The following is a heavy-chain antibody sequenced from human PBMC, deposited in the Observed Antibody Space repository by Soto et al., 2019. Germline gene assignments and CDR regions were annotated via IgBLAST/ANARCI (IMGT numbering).Heavy chain of an antibody. D-gene: IGHD1-26*01. J-gene: IGHJ3*02. CDR1: GYTFTSYD. Sequence: GASVKVSCKASGYTFTSYDINWVRQATGQGLEWMGWMNPNSGNTGYAQKFQGGVTMTRNTSISTAYMELSSLRSEDTAVYYCARGQGGSYYSAFDIWGQGTMVTVSS. CDR2: MNPNSGNT. CDR3: ARGQGGSYYSAFDI. V-gene: IGHV1-8*01.